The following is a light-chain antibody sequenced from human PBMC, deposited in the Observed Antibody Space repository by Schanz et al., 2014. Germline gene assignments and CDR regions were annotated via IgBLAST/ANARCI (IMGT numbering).Light chain of an antibody. CDR1: SSDVGAYNY. Sequence: QSALTQPASVSGSPGQSITISCTGTSSDVGAYNYVSWYQQHPGKAPTLMIYDVSNRPSGVSNRFSGSKSGNTASLTISGLQAADEADYYCSSFTSVSTVVFGPGTKLTVL. V-gene: IGLV2-14*03. J-gene: IGLJ1*01. CDR2: DVS. CDR3: SSFTSVSTVV.